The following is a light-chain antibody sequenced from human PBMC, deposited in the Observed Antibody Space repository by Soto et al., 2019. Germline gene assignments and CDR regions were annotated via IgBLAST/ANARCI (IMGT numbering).Light chain of an antibody. CDR3: QQYNTWPIT. CDR2: GAS. J-gene: IGKJ5*01. V-gene: IGKV3-15*01. CDR1: QSVDSN. Sequence: EIVLTQSPATLSVSPGERVTLSCRVSQSVDSNFAWYQQRPGQAPRLLIYGASTRATDDPARFSASGSGTDFTLTISSLQSEDFVVYYCQQYNTWPITFGQGTRLEIK.